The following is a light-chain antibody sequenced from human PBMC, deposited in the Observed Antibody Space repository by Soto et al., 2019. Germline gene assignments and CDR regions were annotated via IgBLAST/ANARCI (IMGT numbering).Light chain of an antibody. Sequence: QSVLTQPASVSGSPGQSTTISCTGTSSDVGSYNLVSWYQQNPGKAPKFMIYDDSKRPSGISNRFSGSKSGNTASLTISGLQAEDEADYYCCAYAGSSIWVFGGGTKVTVL. CDR2: DDS. V-gene: IGLV2-23*01. CDR3: CAYAGSSIWV. CDR1: SSDVGSYNL. J-gene: IGLJ3*02.